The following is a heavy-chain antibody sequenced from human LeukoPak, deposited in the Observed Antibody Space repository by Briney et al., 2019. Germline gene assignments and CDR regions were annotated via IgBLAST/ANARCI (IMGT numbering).Heavy chain of an antibody. CDR1: GFTFSSYA. Sequence: GGSLRLSCAASGFTFSSYAMSWVRQAPGKGLEWVSAISGSGGSTYYADSVKGRFTISRDNSKNTLYLQMNSLRAEDTAVYYCAKDPAGLYGSGSYYPDYWGQGTLVTVSS. V-gene: IGHV3-23*01. CDR3: AKDPAGLYGSGSYYPDY. CDR2: ISGSGGST. D-gene: IGHD3-10*01. J-gene: IGHJ4*02.